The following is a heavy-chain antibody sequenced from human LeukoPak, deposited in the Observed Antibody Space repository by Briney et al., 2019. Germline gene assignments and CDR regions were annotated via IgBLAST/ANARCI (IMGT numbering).Heavy chain of an antibody. CDR2: ICRSGDRTT. J-gene: IGHJ6*02. V-gene: IGHV3-48*04. Sequence: PGGSLRPSCAASGFTFSIYSLNWVRQAPGKGLEWVAYICRSGDRTTKYADSVKGRFTISRDNAENSLFLQMNSLRAEDTAVYYCAVPPLSGSGSSRPLAGVDVWGQGTTVTVSS. D-gene: IGHD3-10*01. CDR1: GFTFSIYS. CDR3: AVPPLSGSGSSRPLAGVDV.